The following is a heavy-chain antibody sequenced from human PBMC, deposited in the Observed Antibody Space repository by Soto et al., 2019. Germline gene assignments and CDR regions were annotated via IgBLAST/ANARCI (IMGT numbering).Heavy chain of an antibody. CDR2: FDPEDGDT. CDR3: ARVQLELYYYYMDV. Sequence: ASVKVSCKVSGDTLTELAMHWVRQAPGKGLEWMGGFDPEDGDTNYAQKFQGRVTMTEDTSTNTAYMELRSLRSDDTAMYYCARVQLELYYYYMDVWGKGTTVTVSS. D-gene: IGHD1-1*01. J-gene: IGHJ6*03. V-gene: IGHV1-24*01. CDR1: GDTLTELA.